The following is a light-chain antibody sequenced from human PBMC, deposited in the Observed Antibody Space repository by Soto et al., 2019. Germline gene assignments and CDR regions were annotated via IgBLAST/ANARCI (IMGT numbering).Light chain of an antibody. V-gene: IGLV2-18*02. CDR2: EVS. J-gene: IGLJ1*01. CDR1: STDFVSYNR. Sequence: QSALTQPPSVSGSPGQSVTISCTGTSTDFVSYNRVSWYQQPPGTAPKLMIYEVSKRPSGVPDRFSGSKSGNTASLTISGLQAADEADYYCCSSGGSPTYVFGTGTKLTVL. CDR3: CSSGGSPTYV.